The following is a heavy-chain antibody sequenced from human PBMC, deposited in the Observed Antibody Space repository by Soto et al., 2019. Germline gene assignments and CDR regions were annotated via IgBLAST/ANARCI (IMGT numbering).Heavy chain of an antibody. J-gene: IGHJ6*02. D-gene: IGHD3-10*01. V-gene: IGHV4-30-4*01. CDR1: GGSISSGDYY. Sequence: KTSETLSLTCTVSGGSISSGDYYWSWIRQPPGKGLEWIGYIYYSGSTYYNPSLKSRVTISVDTSKNQFSLKLSSVTAADTAVYFCARQSEYYYASGSEAPLSGLDVWGQGNTVTVSS. CDR3: ARQSEYYYASGSEAPLSGLDV. CDR2: IYYSGST.